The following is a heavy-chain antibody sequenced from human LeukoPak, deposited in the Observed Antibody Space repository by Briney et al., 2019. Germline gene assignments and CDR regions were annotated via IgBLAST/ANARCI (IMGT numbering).Heavy chain of an antibody. CDR2: ISYDGSNK. V-gene: IGHV3-30*04. CDR3: ARDASYCSGGSCQNDY. D-gene: IGHD2-15*01. J-gene: IGHJ4*02. Sequence: GGSLRLSCAASGFTFSSYAMHWVRQAPGKGLEWVAVISYDGSNKYYADSVKSRFTISRDNSKNTLYLQMNSLRAEDTAVYYCARDASYCSGGSCQNDYWGQGTLVTVSS. CDR1: GFTFSSYA.